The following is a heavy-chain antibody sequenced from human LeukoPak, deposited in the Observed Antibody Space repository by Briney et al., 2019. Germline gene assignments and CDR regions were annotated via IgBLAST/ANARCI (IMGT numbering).Heavy chain of an antibody. J-gene: IGHJ2*01. CDR1: GDSINSYY. V-gene: IGHV4-59*01. CDR2: IYYSGTT. D-gene: IGHD3-10*01. Sequence: SSETLSLTCTVSGDSINSYYWSWIRQPPEKGLEWIGYIYYSGTTSYNPSLKGRVTISVDTSKTQFSLKMNSVTAADTAVYYCARLQRITMAGPDYWYFDLWGRSTLVTVSS. CDR3: ARLQRITMAGPDYWYFDL.